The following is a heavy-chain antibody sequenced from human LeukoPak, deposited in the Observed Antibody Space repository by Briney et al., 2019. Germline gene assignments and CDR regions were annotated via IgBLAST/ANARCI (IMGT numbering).Heavy chain of an antibody. D-gene: IGHD6-13*01. V-gene: IGHV3-30*02. CDR1: GFTFSSYG. CDR3: AKSWQQYYYMDV. J-gene: IGHJ6*03. Sequence: GGSLRLSCAASGFTFSSYGMHWVRQAPGKGLEWVAFIRYDGSNKYYADSVKGRFTISRDNPKNTLYLQMNSLRAEDTAVYYCAKSWQQYYYMDVWGKGTTVTVSS. CDR2: IRYDGSNK.